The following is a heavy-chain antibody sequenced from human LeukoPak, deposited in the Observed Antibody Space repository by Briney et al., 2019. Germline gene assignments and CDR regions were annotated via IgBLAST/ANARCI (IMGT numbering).Heavy chain of an antibody. CDR2: INHSGST. V-gene: IGHV4-34*01. D-gene: IGHD3-22*01. CDR1: GGSFSGYY. CDR3: ARRTPRKWFRSSFDY. Sequence: PSETLSLTCAVYGGSFSGYYWSWIRQPPGKGLEWIGEINHSGSTNYNPSLKSRVTISVDTSKNQFSLKLSSVTAAGTAVYYCARRTPRKWFRSSFDYWGQGTLVTVSS. J-gene: IGHJ4*02.